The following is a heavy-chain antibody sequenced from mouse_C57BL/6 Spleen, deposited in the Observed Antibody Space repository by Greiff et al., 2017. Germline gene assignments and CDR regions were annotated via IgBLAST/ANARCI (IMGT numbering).Heavy chain of an antibody. CDR2: ISYDGSN. Sequence: EVQLQESGPGLVKPSQSLSLTCSVTGYSIPSGYYWNWIRQFPGNKLEWMGYISYDGSNNYNPSLKNRISITRDTSKNQFFLKLNSVTTEDTATYYCARLLITTVVADVWGTGTTVTVSS. D-gene: IGHD1-1*01. J-gene: IGHJ1*03. CDR1: GYSIPSGYY. V-gene: IGHV3-6*01. CDR3: ARLLITTVVADV.